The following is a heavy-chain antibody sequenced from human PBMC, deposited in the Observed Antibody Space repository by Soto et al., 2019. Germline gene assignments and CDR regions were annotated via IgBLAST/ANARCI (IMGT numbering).Heavy chain of an antibody. J-gene: IGHJ4*02. Sequence: PGGSLRLSCAASGFTFSDYYMSWIRQVPGKGLGWVAYISGTSDSIPYADSVKGRFTISRDNAKNSLYLQMNSLRAEDTAVYYCARVAVVTAAGTSDYWGQGTLVTVSS. CDR1: GFTFSDYY. D-gene: IGHD6-13*01. CDR2: ISGTSDSI. V-gene: IGHV3-11*06. CDR3: ARVAVVTAAGTSDY.